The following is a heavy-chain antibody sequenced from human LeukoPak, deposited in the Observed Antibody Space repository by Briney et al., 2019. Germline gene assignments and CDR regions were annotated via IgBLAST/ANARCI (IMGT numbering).Heavy chain of an antibody. J-gene: IGHJ4*02. Sequence: SSETLSLTCTVSGGSISSGAYYWSWIRQHPGQGLEWIGYIYYSGNTYYNPSLKSRVTISVDTSKNQFSLKLSSVTAADTAVYYCARDAYGSGSYYPDYWGQGTLVTVSS. D-gene: IGHD3-10*01. CDR2: IYYSGNT. CDR3: ARDAYGSGSYYPDY. V-gene: IGHV4-31*03. CDR1: GGSISSGAYY.